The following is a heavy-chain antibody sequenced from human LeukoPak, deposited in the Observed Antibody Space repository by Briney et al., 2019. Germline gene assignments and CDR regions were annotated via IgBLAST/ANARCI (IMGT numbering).Heavy chain of an antibody. D-gene: IGHD6-25*01. CDR3: AKDQVKSGPCGMDV. Sequence: GGSLRLSCAASGFTFSSYGMHWVRQAPGKGLEWVAVISYDGSNKYYADSVKGRFTISRDNSKNTLYLQMNSLRAEDTAVYYCAKDQVKSGPCGMDVWGQGTTVTVSS. CDR2: ISYDGSNK. J-gene: IGHJ6*02. CDR1: GFTFSSYG. V-gene: IGHV3-30*18.